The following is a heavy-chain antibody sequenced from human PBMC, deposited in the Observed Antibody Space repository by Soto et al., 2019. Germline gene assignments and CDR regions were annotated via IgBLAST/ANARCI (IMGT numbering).Heavy chain of an antibody. CDR2: INAGNGNT. CDR3: ARSPIYDFWSGYRDY. D-gene: IGHD3-3*01. CDR1: GYTFTSYA. J-gene: IGHJ4*02. V-gene: IGHV1-3*01. Sequence: ASVKVSCKASGYTFTSYAVHWVRQAPGQRLEWMGWINAGNGNTKYSQKFQGRVTITRDTSASTAYMELSSLRSEDTAVYYCARSPIYDFWSGYRDYWGQGTLVTVSS.